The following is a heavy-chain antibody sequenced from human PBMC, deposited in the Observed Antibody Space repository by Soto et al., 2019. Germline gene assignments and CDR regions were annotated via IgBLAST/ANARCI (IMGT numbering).Heavy chain of an antibody. V-gene: IGHV3-30*18. D-gene: IGHD1-26*01. J-gene: IGHJ4*02. CDR2: ISDDGSIK. Sequence: QVQLVESGGGVVQPGRSLRLSCAASGFTFSNNGMHWVRQAPGKGLEWVAVISDDGSIKNYADSVKGRFTISRDNSKNTLYLRMSSLRAADTAVYYCAKDNSGTYYWLDYWGQGTLVTVSS. CDR1: GFTFSNNG. CDR3: AKDNSGTYYWLDY.